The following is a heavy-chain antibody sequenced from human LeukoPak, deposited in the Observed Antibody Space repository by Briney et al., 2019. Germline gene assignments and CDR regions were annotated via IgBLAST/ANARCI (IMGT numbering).Heavy chain of an antibody. V-gene: IGHV3-23*01. CDR3: AKERSGLNFDY. CDR2: ISGSGDNT. Sequence: GGSLRLSCALSGFTFRGDAMIRGRQAPGKGLEWVSLISGSGDNTLYADSVKGRFTISRDNSKNTLYLQMNSLRAEDTAVYYCAKERSGLNFDYWGQGTLVTVSS. J-gene: IGHJ4*02. D-gene: IGHD3-3*01. CDR1: GFTFRGDA.